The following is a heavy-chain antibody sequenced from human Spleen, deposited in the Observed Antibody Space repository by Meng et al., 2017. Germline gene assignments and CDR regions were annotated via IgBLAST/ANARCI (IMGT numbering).Heavy chain of an antibody. CDR2: IFHSGST. CDR3: ARVPSVAGMNYFDI. Sequence: SETLSLTCAVSGYSISSDYFWGCIRQPPGRGLQWIANIFHSGSTYYNPSLKSRVTISVDTSKNQFSLKLSSVTAADTAVYYCARVPSVAGMNYFDIWGQGTMVTVSS. D-gene: IGHD6-19*01. V-gene: IGHV4-38-2*01. CDR1: GYSISSDYF. J-gene: IGHJ3*02.